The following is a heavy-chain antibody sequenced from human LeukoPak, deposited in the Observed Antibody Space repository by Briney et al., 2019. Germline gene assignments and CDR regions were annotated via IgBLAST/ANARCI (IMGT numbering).Heavy chain of an antibody. Sequence: TGGSLRLSCAASGFTFSSYEMNWVRQAPGKGLEWVSYISSSGSTIYYADSVKGRFTISRDNAKNSLYLQMNSLRAEDTAVDYCAREREYFDYWGQGTLVTVSS. CDR3: AREREYFDY. D-gene: IGHD1-26*01. V-gene: IGHV3-48*03. CDR2: ISSSGSTI. J-gene: IGHJ4*02. CDR1: GFTFSSYE.